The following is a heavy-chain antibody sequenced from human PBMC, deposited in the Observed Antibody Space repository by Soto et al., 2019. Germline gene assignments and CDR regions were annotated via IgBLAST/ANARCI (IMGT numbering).Heavy chain of an antibody. CDR1: GYTFTSYD. CDR3: ARGGIRYFDWFLYNDY. D-gene: IGHD3-9*01. V-gene: IGHV1-8*01. CDR2: MNPNSGNT. Sequence: GASVKVSCKASGYTFTSYDINWARQATGQGLEWMGWMNPNSGNTGYAQKFQGRVTMTRNTSISTAYMELSSLRSEDTAVYYCARGGIRYFDWFLYNDYWGQGTLVTVSS. J-gene: IGHJ4*02.